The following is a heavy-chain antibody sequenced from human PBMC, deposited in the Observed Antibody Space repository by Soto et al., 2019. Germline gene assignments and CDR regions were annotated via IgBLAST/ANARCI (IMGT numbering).Heavy chain of an antibody. CDR2: IYYSGST. J-gene: IGHJ4*02. Sequence: PSETLSLTCTVSGGSISIGVYYGSWIRKHPGKGLEWIGYIYYSGSTYYNPSLKSRVTISVDTSKNQFSLKLSSVTAADTAVYYCASLPPYCSSTSCYAGVLTDWGQGTLVTVSS. CDR1: GGSISIGVYY. D-gene: IGHD2-2*01. CDR3: ASLPPYCSSTSCYAGVLTD. V-gene: IGHV4-31*03.